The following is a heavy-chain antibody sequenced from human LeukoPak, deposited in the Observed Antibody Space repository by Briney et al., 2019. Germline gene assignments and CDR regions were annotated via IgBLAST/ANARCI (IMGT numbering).Heavy chain of an antibody. CDR3: ARHSSGSVGDWYFDL. D-gene: IGHD6-19*01. CDR2: IIPIFGTA. V-gene: IGHV1-69*05. CDR1: GGTFSSYA. J-gene: IGHJ2*01. Sequence: GAPVKVSCKASGGTFSSYAISWVRQAPGQGLEWMGRIIPIFGTANYAQKFQGRVTITTDESTSTAYMELSSLRSEDTAVYYCARHSSGSVGDWYFDLWGRGTLVTVSS.